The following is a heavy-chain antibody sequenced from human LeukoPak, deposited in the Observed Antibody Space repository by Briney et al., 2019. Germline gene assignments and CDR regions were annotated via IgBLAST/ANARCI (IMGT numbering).Heavy chain of an antibody. D-gene: IGHD5-12*01. CDR1: GGSISRYY. V-gene: IGHV4-4*07. CDR2: IYSSGST. J-gene: IGHJ3*02. Sequence: SETLSLTCTVSGGSISRYYWNWIRQPAGKGLEWVGRIYSSGSTNYNPSLKSRVTMSVDTSENQLSLKLSSVTAADTAVYYCAREAGDIDAFDIWGQGTMVTVSS. CDR3: AREAGDIDAFDI.